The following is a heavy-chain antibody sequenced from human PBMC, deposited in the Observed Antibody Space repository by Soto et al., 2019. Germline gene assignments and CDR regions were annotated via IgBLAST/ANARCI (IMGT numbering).Heavy chain of an antibody. D-gene: IGHD4-17*01. CDR1: GGSISSSSYY. CDR2: IYYSGST. Sequence: QLQLQESGPGMVKPSETLSLTCTVSGGSISSSSYYWGWIRQPPGKGLEWIGSIYYSGSTYYNPSLKSRVTISVDTSKTQFSLKLSSLTAADTAVYYCASVPTRYDYGYYSYFDYWGQGTLVTVSS. J-gene: IGHJ4*02. CDR3: ASVPTRYDYGYYSYFDY. V-gene: IGHV4-39*01.